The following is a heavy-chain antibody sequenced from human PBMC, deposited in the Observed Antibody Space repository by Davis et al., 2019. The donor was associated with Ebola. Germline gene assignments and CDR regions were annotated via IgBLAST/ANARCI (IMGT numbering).Heavy chain of an antibody. Sequence: MPSETLSLTYAVYGGSFSGYHWSWIRQPPGKGLEWIGEINDSGSTNYSPSLKNRVTISIDTSKNQFSLKLSSVTAADTAVYYCARVDYDILTGYYDYWGQGTLVTVSS. D-gene: IGHD3-9*01. V-gene: IGHV4-34*01. J-gene: IGHJ4*02. CDR1: GGSFSGYH. CDR3: ARVDYDILTGYYDY. CDR2: INDSGST.